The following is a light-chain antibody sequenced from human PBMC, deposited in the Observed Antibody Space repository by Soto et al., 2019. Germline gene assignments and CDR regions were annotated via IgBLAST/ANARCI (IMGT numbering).Light chain of an antibody. J-gene: IGKJ2*01. CDR3: QQRSSWPT. V-gene: IGKV3-11*01. Sequence: EIVLTQSPATLSLSPGERDTVSCRASQSVSSNLAWYQQKLGQAPRLLIYDAFNRATGIPARFSGSGSGTDFTLTISNLKPEDFAVYYCQQRSSWPTFGQGTKLEIK. CDR2: DAF. CDR1: QSVSSN.